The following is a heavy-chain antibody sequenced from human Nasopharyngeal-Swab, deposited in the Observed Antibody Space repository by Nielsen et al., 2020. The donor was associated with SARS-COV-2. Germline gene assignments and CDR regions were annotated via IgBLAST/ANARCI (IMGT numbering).Heavy chain of an antibody. J-gene: IGHJ4*02. CDR2: IFSNDEK. CDR3: AHSFRIVLFDY. D-gene: IGHD2-8*02. Sequence: SGPTLVKPTETLTLTCTVSGFSLSNARMGVSWIRQPPGKALEWLAHIFSNDEKSYSTSLKSRLTISKDTSKSQVVLTMTNMDPVDTATYYCAHSFRIVLFDYWGQGTLVTVSS. CDR1: GFSLSNARMG. V-gene: IGHV2-26*01.